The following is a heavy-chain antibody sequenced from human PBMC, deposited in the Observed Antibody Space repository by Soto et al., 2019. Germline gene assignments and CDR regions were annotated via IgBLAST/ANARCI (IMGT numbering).Heavy chain of an antibody. J-gene: IGHJ4*02. D-gene: IGHD4-17*01. CDR2: IIHFFGTA. Sequence: SVKVSCKASGGTFSTFGISWVRQAPGQGLEWMGGIIHFFGTARYSQKFEDRITITADESTNTVYMDLRSLTSEDTAIYYCAKSAPMDAGDKYYYDFWGQGALVTVSS. CDR3: AKSAPMDAGDKYYYDF. V-gene: IGHV1-69*13. CDR1: GGTFSTFG.